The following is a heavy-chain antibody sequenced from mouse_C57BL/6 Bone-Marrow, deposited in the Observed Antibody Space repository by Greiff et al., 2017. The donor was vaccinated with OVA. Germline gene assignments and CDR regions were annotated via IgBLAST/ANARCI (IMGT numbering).Heavy chain of an antibody. J-gene: IGHJ4*01. CDR1: GFSFNTYA. CDR3: VRHGGGYAMDY. CDR2: IRSKSNNYAT. V-gene: IGHV10-1*01. Sequence: EVHLVESGGGLVQPKRSLKLSCAASGFSFNTYAMNWVRQAPGKGLEWVARIRSKSNNYATYYADSVKDRFTIARDDSESMLYLQMNNLKTEDTAMYYCVRHGGGYAMDYWGQGTSVTVSS.